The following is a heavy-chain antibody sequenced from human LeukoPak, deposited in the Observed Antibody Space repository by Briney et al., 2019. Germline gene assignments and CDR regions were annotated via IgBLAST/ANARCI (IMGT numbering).Heavy chain of an antibody. CDR2: IIPILGIA. CDR1: GGTFSSYA. Sequence: SVKVSCKASGGTFSSYAISWVRQAPGQGLEWMGRIIPILGIANYAQKFQGRVTITADKSTSTAYMELSSLRSEDTAVYYCARDEDDFWSGCSDYYYGMDVWGQGTTVTVSS. V-gene: IGHV1-69*04. CDR3: ARDEDDFWSGCSDYYYGMDV. J-gene: IGHJ6*02. D-gene: IGHD3-3*01.